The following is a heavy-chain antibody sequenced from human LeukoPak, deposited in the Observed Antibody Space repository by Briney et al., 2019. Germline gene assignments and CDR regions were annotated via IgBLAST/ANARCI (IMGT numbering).Heavy chain of an antibody. CDR3: ARNYYDSSGYYTLSSP. CDR1: GGTFSSYA. J-gene: IGHJ5*02. Sequence: SVKASCKASGGTFSSYAISWVRQAPGQGLEWMGRIIPIFGTANYAQKFQGRVTITTDESTSTAYMELSSLRSEDTAVYNCARNYYDSSGYYTLSSPWGQGTLVTVSS. V-gene: IGHV1-69*05. D-gene: IGHD3-22*01. CDR2: IIPIFGTA.